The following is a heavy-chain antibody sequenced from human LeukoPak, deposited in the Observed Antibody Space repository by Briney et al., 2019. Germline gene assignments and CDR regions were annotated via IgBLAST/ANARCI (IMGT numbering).Heavy chain of an antibody. D-gene: IGHD5-24*01. CDR1: GGSISSSNW. CDR2: IYHSGST. J-gene: IGHJ2*01. CDR3: ARGGGSNFGCFDL. V-gene: IGHV4-4*02. Sequence: SETLSLTCAVSGGSISSSNWWSWIRQPPGKGLEWIGEIYHSGSTNYNPSLKSRVTISVDKSKTQFSLKLSSVTAADTAVYYCARGGGSNFGCFDLWGRGTLVTVSS.